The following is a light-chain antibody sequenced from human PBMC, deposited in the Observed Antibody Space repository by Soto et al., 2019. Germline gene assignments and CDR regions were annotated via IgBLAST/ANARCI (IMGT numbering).Light chain of an antibody. CDR1: QSISSY. V-gene: IGKV1-39*01. CDR2: AAS. J-gene: IGKJ1*01. CDR3: QQSYSNPST. Sequence: DIQMPQSPSSLSASVGDRVTITCRASQSISSYLNWYQQKPGRAPKLLIYAASSLQSGVTSRFSGSGSGADFNITISSLLGEEFPTYYCQQSYSNPSTFGQGTKVDIK.